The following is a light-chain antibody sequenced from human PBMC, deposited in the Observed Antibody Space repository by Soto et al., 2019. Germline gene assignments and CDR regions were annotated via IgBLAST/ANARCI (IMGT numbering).Light chain of an antibody. CDR1: QSFSSY. CDR3: QQRSNWPPVIT. Sequence: EIVLTQSPATLSLSPGERATLSCRASQSFSSYLAWYQQKPGQAPRLLIYDASKRATGIPARFRGRGSGTDFPLTTSSLEPDDFAVYYCQQRSNWPPVITFGQGTRLEIK. CDR2: DAS. J-gene: IGKJ5*01. V-gene: IGKV3-11*01.